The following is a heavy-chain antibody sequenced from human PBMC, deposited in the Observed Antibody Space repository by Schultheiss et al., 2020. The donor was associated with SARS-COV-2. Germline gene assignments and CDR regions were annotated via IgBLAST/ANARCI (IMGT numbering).Heavy chain of an antibody. V-gene: IGHV3-30*03. CDR3: ASRSYYDFWSGRVA. J-gene: IGHJ5*02. CDR2: ISYDGSNK. CDR1: GFTFSSYG. D-gene: IGHD3-3*01. Sequence: GGSLRLSCAASGFTFSSYGMHWVRQAPGKGLEWVAVISYDGSNKYYADSVKGRFTISRDNAKNSLYLQMNSLRAEDTAVYYCASRSYYDFWSGRVAWGQGTLVTVSS.